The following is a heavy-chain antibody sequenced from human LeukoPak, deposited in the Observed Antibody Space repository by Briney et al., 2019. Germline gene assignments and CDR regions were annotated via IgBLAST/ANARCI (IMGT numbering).Heavy chain of an antibody. CDR2: VEPEDGET. D-gene: IGHD6-13*01. J-gene: IGHJ4*02. Sequence: ASVKVSCKVSGYTFTDYYMHWVLQAPGKGLEWMGLVEPEDGETIYAEKFKGRVTITADTSTDTAYMELNSLRSEDTAVYYCALSRYSSSDPFDYWAQGTLVTVSS. CDR3: ALSRYSSSDPFDY. CDR1: GYTFTDYY. V-gene: IGHV1-69-2*01.